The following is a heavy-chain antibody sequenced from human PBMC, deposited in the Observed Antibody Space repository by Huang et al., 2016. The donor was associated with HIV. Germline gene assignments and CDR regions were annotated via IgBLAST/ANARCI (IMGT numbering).Heavy chain of an antibody. Sequence: QVQLVQSGAEVKKPGASVKVSCRTSGYIFTDYYIPWVRQAPGQGLEWMVWVNPKSGATNQAQRVQGRLHMTTDTSTSAVYMELANLRSDDTAVYYCARAVVRGLIIRFDPWGQGTLVTVSS. CDR2: VNPKSGAT. V-gene: IGHV1-2*02. CDR3: ARAVVRGLIIRFDP. D-gene: IGHD3-10*01. CDR1: GYIFTDYY. J-gene: IGHJ5*02.